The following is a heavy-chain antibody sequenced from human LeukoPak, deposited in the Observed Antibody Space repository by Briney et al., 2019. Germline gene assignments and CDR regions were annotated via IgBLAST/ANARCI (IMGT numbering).Heavy chain of an antibody. CDR1: GYTFNTYG. V-gene: IGHV1-18*01. D-gene: IGHD2/OR15-2a*01. Sequence: ASVKVSCKASGYTFNTYGITWVRQAPGQGLEWMGWITTHNGNTNYAQKVQGRVTMTKDTSTSTAYMELRSLTSDDTAVYYCARGVIQMDYWGQGTLVTVSS. CDR2: ITTHNGNT. J-gene: IGHJ4*02. CDR3: ARGVIQMDY.